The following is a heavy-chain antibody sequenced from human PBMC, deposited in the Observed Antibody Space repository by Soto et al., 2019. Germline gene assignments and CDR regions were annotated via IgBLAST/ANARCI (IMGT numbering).Heavy chain of an antibody. D-gene: IGHD2-21*02. J-gene: IGHJ2*01. CDR3: AREVGRGDCEVGAYWYFDL. V-gene: IGHV3-48*01. CDR1: GFTFSPYN. CDR2: ISTGSSSI. Sequence: EVELVESGGGFVQPGGSLRLSCAASGFTFSPYNMNWVRQAPGKGLEWVSYISTGSSSIFYADSVEGRFTVSRDNDLVFLEMNSLRVEDTAVYYCAREVGRGDCEVGAYWYFDLWGRGTLVTVSS.